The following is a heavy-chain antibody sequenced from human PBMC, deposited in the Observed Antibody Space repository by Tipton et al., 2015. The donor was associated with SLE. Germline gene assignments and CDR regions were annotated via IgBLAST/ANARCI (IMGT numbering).Heavy chain of an antibody. V-gene: IGHV3-30*14. CDR1: GFTFSNYA. J-gene: IGHJ5*02. D-gene: IGHD6-13*01. Sequence: SLRLSCAASGFTFSNYAMHWVRQAPGKGLEWVAVISYDGSNQYYADSVKGRFTISRDNSKNTLYLQMNSLRAEDTAVYYCARDRSVGYSSSWTRGWFDPWGQGTLVTVSS. CDR3: ARDRSVGYSSSWTRGWFDP. CDR2: ISYDGSNQ.